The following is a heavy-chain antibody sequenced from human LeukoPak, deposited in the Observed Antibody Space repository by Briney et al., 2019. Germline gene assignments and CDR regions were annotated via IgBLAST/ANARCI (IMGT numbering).Heavy chain of an antibody. CDR2: INRNGNT. V-gene: IGHV4-34*01. J-gene: IGHJ4*02. Sequence: SSETLSLTCAISGEPFSGYYWGWIRQPPGKGLELLGEINRNGNTDYNPSLKSRVSMSIDTSKNQFSLKLISVTAADTAVYYCARLVPERFFQLNPEGYYDYWGQGILVTVSS. CDR3: ARLVPERFFQLNPEGYYDY. D-gene: IGHD3-3*01. CDR1: GEPFSGYY.